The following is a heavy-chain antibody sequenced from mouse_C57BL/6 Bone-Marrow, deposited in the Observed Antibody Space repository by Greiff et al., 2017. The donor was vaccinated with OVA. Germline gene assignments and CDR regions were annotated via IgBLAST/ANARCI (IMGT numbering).Heavy chain of an antibody. V-gene: IGHV1-59*01. J-gene: IGHJ2*02. Sequence: QVQLQQPGAELVRPGHSVKLSCKASGYTFTNYWMHWVKQRPGQGLEWIGVIAPSDSYINYNQKFQGRATLTVDTSSSTAYMHLSSLTSEDSAVYYCAHYGSRLYLHYWGQGTSLTVSS. CDR3: AHYGSRLYLHY. D-gene: IGHD1-1*01. CDR1: GYTFTNYW. CDR2: IAPSDSYI.